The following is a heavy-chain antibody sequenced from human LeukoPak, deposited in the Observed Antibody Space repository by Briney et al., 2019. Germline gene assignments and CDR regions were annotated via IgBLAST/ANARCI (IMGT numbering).Heavy chain of an antibody. CDR3: ARDRGEYSSGWYDFYYMDV. CDR1: GFTFSRYS. V-gene: IGHV3-21*01. CDR2: ISSSSSYI. J-gene: IGHJ6*03. D-gene: IGHD6-19*01. Sequence: PGGSLRLSCAASGFTFSRYSMNWVRQAPGKGLEWVSSISSSSSYIYYADSVKGRFTISRDNAKNSLYLQMNSLRTEDTAVYYCARDRGEYSSGWYDFYYMDVWGKGTTVTVSS.